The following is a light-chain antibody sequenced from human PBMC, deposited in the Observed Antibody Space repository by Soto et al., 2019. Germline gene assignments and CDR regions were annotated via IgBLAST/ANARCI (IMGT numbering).Light chain of an antibody. CDR2: GAS. CDR3: QQYGSSPHT. J-gene: IGKJ2*01. V-gene: IGKV3-20*01. Sequence: EIVLTQSPGTLSLSPGERATLSCRASQSVSSSYLAWYQQKPGQAPRLLIYGASSRATGIPVRFSGSGSGTDFTLPISRLEPEDFAEYYCQQYGSSPHTFGQGPKLEIK. CDR1: QSVSSSY.